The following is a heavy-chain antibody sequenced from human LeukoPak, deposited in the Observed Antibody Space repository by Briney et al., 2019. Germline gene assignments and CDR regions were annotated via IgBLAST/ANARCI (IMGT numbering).Heavy chain of an antibody. J-gene: IGHJ4*02. Sequence: GRSLRLSCAASGFTFSSYAMHWVRQAPGKGLEWVAAISYDGSNKYYADSVKGRFTISRDNSKNTLYLQMNSLRAEDTAVYYCARTALGGDFEYYFDYWGQGTLVTVSS. CDR1: GFTFSSYA. CDR2: ISYDGSNK. D-gene: IGHD4-17*01. CDR3: ARTALGGDFEYYFDY. V-gene: IGHV3-30-3*01.